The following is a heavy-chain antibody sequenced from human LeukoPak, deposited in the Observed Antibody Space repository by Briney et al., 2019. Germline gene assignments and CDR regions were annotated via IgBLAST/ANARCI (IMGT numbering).Heavy chain of an antibody. CDR1: GGSISSSNW. Sequence: SETLSLTCAVSGGSISSSNWWSWVRQPPGKGLEWIGEIYHSGSTNYNPSLKSRVTISVDTSKNQFSLKLSSVTAADTAVYYCARGFRLRFLEWLLRAPSYYYYGMDVWGQGTTVTVSS. D-gene: IGHD3-3*01. J-gene: IGHJ6*02. CDR2: IYHSGST. CDR3: ARGFRLRFLEWLLRAPSYYYYGMDV. V-gene: IGHV4-4*02.